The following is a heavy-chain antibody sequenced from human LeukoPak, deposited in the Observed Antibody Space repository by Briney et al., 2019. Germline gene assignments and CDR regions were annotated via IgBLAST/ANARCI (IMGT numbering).Heavy chain of an antibody. CDR2: IYASGST. CDR1: GGSITSGTYH. CDR3: ARITGDSYPDY. D-gene: IGHD2-21*01. V-gene: IGHV4-61*02. Sequence: SETLSLTCTVSGGSITSGTYHWSWIRQPAGKGLEWIGRIYASGSTNYNPSLKSRLTISVDTSENEFSLKLSSVTAADTAVYYCARITGDSYPDYWGQGTLVTVSS. J-gene: IGHJ4*02.